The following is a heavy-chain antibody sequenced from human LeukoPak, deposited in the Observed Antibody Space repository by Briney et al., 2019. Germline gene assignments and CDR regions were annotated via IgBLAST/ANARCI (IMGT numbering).Heavy chain of an antibody. CDR2: INHSGST. CDR1: GGSFSGYY. V-gene: IGHV4-34*01. CDR3: ARGRGSGSYHYYYYYGMDV. Sequence: SETLSLTCAVYGGSFSGYYWSWIRQPPGKGLERIGEINHSGSTNYNPSLKSRVTISVDTSKNQFSLKLSSVTAADTAVYYCARGRGSGSYHYYYYYGMDVWGQGTTVTVSS. D-gene: IGHD1-26*01. J-gene: IGHJ6*02.